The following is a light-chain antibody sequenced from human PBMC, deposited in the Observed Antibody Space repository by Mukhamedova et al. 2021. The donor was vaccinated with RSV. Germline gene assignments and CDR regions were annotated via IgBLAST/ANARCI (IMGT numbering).Light chain of an antibody. J-gene: IGKJ2*03. CDR3: QNYNSAPYS. Sequence: WYQRRVHGKAPKLLIYAATTLQSGVPSRFSGSLSGTDFTLTISSLQPEDVATYYCQNYNSAPYSFGQWTKLEI. V-gene: IGKV1-27*01. CDR2: AAT.